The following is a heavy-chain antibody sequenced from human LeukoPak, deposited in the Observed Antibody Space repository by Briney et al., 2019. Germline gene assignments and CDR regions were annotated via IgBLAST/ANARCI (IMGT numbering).Heavy chain of an antibody. V-gene: IGHV3-30*18. J-gene: IGHJ4*02. CDR1: GFTLSSYG. Sequence: GGSLRLSCAASGFTLSSYGMHWVRQAPGKGLEWVAVISYDGSNKYYADSVKGRFTISRDNSKNTLYLQMNSLRAEDTAVYYCAKVPLIDWLFPFDYWGQGTLVTVSS. D-gene: IGHD3-9*01. CDR3: AKVPLIDWLFPFDY. CDR2: ISYDGSNK.